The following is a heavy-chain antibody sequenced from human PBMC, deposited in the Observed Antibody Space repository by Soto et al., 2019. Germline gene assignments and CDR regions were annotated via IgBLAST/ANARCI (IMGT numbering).Heavy chain of an antibody. CDR1: GDSVSSGSYF. Sequence: SETLSLTCTVSGDSVSSGSYFWTWIRQPPGKGLEWIGYVIPGGNTSYNPSLKSRVTLSIDTSKNQFSLTLNSMTAADTAVYYCARQWVRPAQYFFDYWGQGTLVTVSS. CDR3: ARQWVRPAQYFFDY. J-gene: IGHJ4*02. CDR2: VIPGGNT. D-gene: IGHD5-12*01. V-gene: IGHV4-61*01.